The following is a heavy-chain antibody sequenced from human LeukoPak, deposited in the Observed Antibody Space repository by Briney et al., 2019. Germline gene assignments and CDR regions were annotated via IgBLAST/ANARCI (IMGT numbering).Heavy chain of an antibody. CDR1: GYTFTSYG. CDR3: ARVRAGPADQDIVVVPAAMRFDP. CDR2: ISAYNGNT. Sequence: GASVRVSCKASGYTFTSYGISGVRQAPGQGLEWMGWISAYNGNTNYAQKLQGRVTMTTDTSTSTAYMELRSLRSDDTAVYYCARVRAGPADQDIVVVPAAMRFDPWGQGTLVTVSS. V-gene: IGHV1-18*01. J-gene: IGHJ5*02. D-gene: IGHD2-2*01.